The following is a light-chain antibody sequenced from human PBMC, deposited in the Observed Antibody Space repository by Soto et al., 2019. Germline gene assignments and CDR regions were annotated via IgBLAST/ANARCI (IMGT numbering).Light chain of an antibody. CDR3: CSYAGSSTYV. Sequence: QYALTQPASVSGSPGQSITISCTGTSSYVGSYNLISWYQQHPGKAPKLMIYEGRKRPSGVSNRFSGSKSGNTASLTISGLQAEDEADYYCCSYAGSSTYVFGTGTRSPS. CDR1: SSYVGSYNL. CDR2: EGR. V-gene: IGLV2-23*01. J-gene: IGLJ1*01.